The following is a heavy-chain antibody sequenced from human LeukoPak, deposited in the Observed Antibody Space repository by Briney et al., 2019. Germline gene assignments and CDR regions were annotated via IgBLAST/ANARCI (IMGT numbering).Heavy chain of an antibody. J-gene: IGHJ6*03. D-gene: IGHD3-10*01. Sequence: SETLSLTCAVYGGSFSGYYWSWIRQPPGKGLEWIGEINHSGSTNYNPSLKSRVTISVDTSKNQFSLKLSSVTAADTAVYYCARRGITMVRGVTKTYYYYYMDVWGKGTTVTISS. CDR1: GGSFSGYY. V-gene: IGHV4-34*01. CDR3: ARRGITMVRGVTKTYYYYYMDV. CDR2: INHSGST.